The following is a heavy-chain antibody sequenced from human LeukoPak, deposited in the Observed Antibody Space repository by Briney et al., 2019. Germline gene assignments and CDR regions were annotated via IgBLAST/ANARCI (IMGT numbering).Heavy chain of an antibody. Sequence: PSETLSLTCAVYGGSFSGYYWSWIRQPPGKGLEWIGEINHSGSTNYIPSLKSRVTISVDTSKNQFSLKLSSVTAADTAVYYCARGGYSYGYNWYFDLWGRGTLVTVSS. D-gene: IGHD5-18*01. CDR1: GGSFSGYY. J-gene: IGHJ2*01. CDR3: ARGGYSYGYNWYFDL. CDR2: INHSGST. V-gene: IGHV4-34*01.